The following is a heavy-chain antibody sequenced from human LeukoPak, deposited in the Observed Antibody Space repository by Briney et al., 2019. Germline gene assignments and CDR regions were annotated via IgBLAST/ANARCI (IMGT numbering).Heavy chain of an antibody. CDR1: GFTFSSYA. CDR2: ISYDGSNK. Sequence: GGSLRLSCAASGFTFSSYAMHWVRQAPGKGLGWVAVISYDGSNKYYADSVKGRFTISRDNSKNTLYLQMNSLRAEDTAVYYCARLDSSSSLDYWGQGTLVTVSS. CDR3: ARLDSSSSLDY. D-gene: IGHD6-6*01. J-gene: IGHJ4*02. V-gene: IGHV3-30-3*01.